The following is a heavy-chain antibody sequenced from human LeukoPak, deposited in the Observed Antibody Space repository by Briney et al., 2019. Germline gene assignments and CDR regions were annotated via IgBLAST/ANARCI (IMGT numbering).Heavy chain of an antibody. D-gene: IGHD4-23*01. V-gene: IGHV1-69*01. CDR3: ARDQRQAIRWGILLGYYGMEV. Sequence: ASVKVSCKASGGTFSSYATSWVRQAPGQGLEWMGGIIPIFGTANYAQKFRGRVTITADESTSTAYMELSSLRSEDTAVYYCARDQRQAIRWGILLGYYGMEVWGKGTTVTVSS. CDR1: GGTFSSYA. CDR2: IIPIFGTA. J-gene: IGHJ6*04.